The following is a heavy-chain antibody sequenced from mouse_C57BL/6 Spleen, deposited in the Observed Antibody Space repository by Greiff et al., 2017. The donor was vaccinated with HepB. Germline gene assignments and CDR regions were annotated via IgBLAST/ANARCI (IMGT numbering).Heavy chain of an antibody. J-gene: IGHJ4*01. V-gene: IGHV1-15*01. CDR3: TRGSLYDGLPPYAMDY. D-gene: IGHD2-3*01. CDR2: IDPETGGT. Sequence: QVQLKQSGAELVRPGASVTLSCKASGYTFTDYEMHWVKQTPVHGLEWIGAIDPETGGTAYNQKFKGKAILTADKSSSTAYMELRSLTSEDSAVYYCTRGSLYDGLPPYAMDYWGQGTSVTVSS. CDR1: GYTFTDYE.